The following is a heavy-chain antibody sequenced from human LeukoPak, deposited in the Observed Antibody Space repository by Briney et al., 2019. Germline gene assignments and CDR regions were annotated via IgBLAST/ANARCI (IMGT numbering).Heavy chain of an antibody. CDR3: AKVQDGSGSYYPNFDY. V-gene: IGHV3-23*01. J-gene: IGHJ4*02. CDR2: ISGTGGTT. Sequence: GSLRLSCAAAGYTFSNYAMTWVRQAPGKGLEWVSGISGTGGTTYYADSVKGRFTISRDNSKNRLYLQMNSLRAEDTAVYYCAKVQDGSGSYYPNFDYWGQGTLVTVSS. D-gene: IGHD3-10*01. CDR1: GYTFSNYA.